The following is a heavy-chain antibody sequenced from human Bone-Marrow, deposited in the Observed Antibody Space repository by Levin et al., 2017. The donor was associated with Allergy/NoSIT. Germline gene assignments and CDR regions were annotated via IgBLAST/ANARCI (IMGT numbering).Heavy chain of an antibody. V-gene: IGHV3-15*01. CDR3: TTYYKIEDDYGGPVYAFDI. CDR2: IQRKSDDGTR. CDR1: VFTFSNAW. Sequence: LTCAASVFTFSNAWMNCVRQAPGKGLEWVGHIQRKSDDGTRDYAAPVKGRFTISRDDSKNTLYLQMNSLKTEDTAVYDCTTYYKIEDDYGGPVYAFDIWGQGTMVIVSS. D-gene: IGHD4-23*01. J-gene: IGHJ3*02.